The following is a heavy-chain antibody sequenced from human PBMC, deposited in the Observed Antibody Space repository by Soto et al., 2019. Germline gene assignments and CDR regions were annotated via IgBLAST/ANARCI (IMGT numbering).Heavy chain of an antibody. J-gene: IGHJ3*02. CDR1: GGSISSYF. CDR3: GRGRGGTYDAFDI. CDR2: IFYSGTT. V-gene: IGHV4-59*01. Sequence: QVQLQESGPRLVKPSETLSLTCTVSGGSISSYFWSRIRQSPGEGLEWIGYIFYSGTTNYSPSLTSRVTMSLGTAKNQVSLNLTSVTAADTAVYYCGRGRGGTYDAFDIWGQGTMVTVSS. D-gene: IGHD1-26*01.